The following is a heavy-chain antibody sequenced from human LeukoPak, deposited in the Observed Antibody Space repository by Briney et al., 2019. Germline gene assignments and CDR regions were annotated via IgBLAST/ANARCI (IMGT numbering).Heavy chain of an antibody. CDR2: INQSGST. CDR1: GGSFSGYY. Sequence: PSETLSLICAVYGGSFSGYYWSWIRQPPGKGLEWIGEINQSGSTNYNPSLKSRVTISVDTSKNQFSLKLSSVTAADTAVYYCARGVSVDYWGQGTLVTVSS. CDR3: ARGVSVDY. D-gene: IGHD5/OR15-5a*01. V-gene: IGHV4-34*01. J-gene: IGHJ4*02.